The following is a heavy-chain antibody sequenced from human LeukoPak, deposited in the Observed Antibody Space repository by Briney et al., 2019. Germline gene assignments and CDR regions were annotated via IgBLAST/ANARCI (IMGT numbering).Heavy chain of an antibody. V-gene: IGHV4-59*01. D-gene: IGHD2/OR15-2a*01. CDR3: AREGLVSDFDY. CDR1: GGSISSYY. CDR2: IYYSGST. J-gene: IGHJ4*02. Sequence: SETLSLTCTVSGGSISSYYWSWIRQPPGKGLEWIGYIYYSGSTNYNPSLKSRVTISVDTSKNQFSLELSSVTAADTVVYYCAREGLVSDFDYWGQGTLVTVSS.